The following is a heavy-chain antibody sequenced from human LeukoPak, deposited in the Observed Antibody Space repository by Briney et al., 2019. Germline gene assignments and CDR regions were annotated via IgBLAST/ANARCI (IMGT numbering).Heavy chain of an antibody. D-gene: IGHD3-22*01. CDR3: ARDYYDSSGYHFDY. V-gene: IGHV1-2*02. Sequence: ASVKVSCKASGYTFTDYYMHWVRQAPGQGLEWMGWINPNSGGTNYAQKFQGRVTMTRDTSISTAYMELSRLRSDDTAVYYCARDYYDSSGYHFDYWGQGTLVTVSS. J-gene: IGHJ4*02. CDR1: GYTFTDYY. CDR2: INPNSGGT.